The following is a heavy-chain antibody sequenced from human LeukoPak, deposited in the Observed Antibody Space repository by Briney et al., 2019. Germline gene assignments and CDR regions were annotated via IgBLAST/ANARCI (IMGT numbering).Heavy chain of an antibody. V-gene: IGHV1-18*01. D-gene: IGHD5-12*01. CDR3: ARGPYEMYYFDY. CDR1: GGTFSSYA. CDR2: ISAYNGNT. J-gene: IGHJ4*02. Sequence: GSSVKVSCKASGGTFSSYAISWVRQAPGQGLEWMGWISAYNGNTNYAQKLQGRVTMTTDTSTSTAYMELRSLRSDDTAVYYCARGPYEMYYFDYWGQGTLVTVSS.